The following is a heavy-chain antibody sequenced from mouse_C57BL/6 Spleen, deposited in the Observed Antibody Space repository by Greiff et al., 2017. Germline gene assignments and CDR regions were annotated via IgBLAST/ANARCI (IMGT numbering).Heavy chain of an antibody. CDR1: GYTFTSYW. Sequence: QVQLQQPGAELVMPGASVKLSCKASGYTFTSYWMHWVKQRPGQGLEWIGEIDPSDSDTKYNQKFKGKATLTVDKSSTTAYMQLISLTSEDSAVYYCARRDYDYERRSWFAYWGQGTLVTVSA. V-gene: IGHV1-69*01. CDR2: IDPSDSDT. D-gene: IGHD2-4*01. CDR3: ARRDYDYERRSWFAY. J-gene: IGHJ3*01.